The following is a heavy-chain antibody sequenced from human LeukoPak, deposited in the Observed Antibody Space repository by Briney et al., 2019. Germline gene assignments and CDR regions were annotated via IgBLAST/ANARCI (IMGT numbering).Heavy chain of an antibody. Sequence: ASVKVSCKASGHTFTSYYMHWVRQAPGQGLEWMGIINPSGGSTSYAQKFQGRVTMTRDMSTSTVYMELSSLRSEDTAVYYCARAIPDSYGSYYYYYMDVWGKGTTVIVSS. CDR2: INPSGGST. J-gene: IGHJ6*03. CDR3: ARAIPDSYGSYYYYYMDV. D-gene: IGHD5-18*01. V-gene: IGHV1-46*01. CDR1: GHTFTSYY.